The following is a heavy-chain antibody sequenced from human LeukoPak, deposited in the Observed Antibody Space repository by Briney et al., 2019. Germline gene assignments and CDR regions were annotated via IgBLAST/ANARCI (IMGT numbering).Heavy chain of an antibody. D-gene: IGHD3-10*01. Sequence: SETLSLTCTVSGGSISSGGYYWSWIRQHPGKGLEWIGYIYYSGSTSYNSSLKSRLTMSVDTSKNQFSLKLSSVTAADTAVYYCVRDGGYGSGSYYFDYWGQGTLVTVSS. J-gene: IGHJ4*02. V-gene: IGHV4-31*03. CDR2: IYYSGST. CDR3: VRDGGYGSGSYYFDY. CDR1: GGSISSGGYY.